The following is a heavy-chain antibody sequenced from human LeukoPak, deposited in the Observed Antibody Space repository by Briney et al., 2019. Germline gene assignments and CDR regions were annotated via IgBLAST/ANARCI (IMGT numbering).Heavy chain of an antibody. CDR1: GFIFSSYA. V-gene: IGHV3-23*05. J-gene: IGHJ4*02. D-gene: IGHD2-15*01. CDR2: VCSSGTST. Sequence: GGSLRLSCAASGFIFSSYAMTWFRQAPGEGLEGVSTVCSSGTSTYYADSVQGRFTISRDNSNNTLYLQMNSLRAEDTAVYYCAKDRSSGGSCYNFWGQGTLVTVSS. CDR3: AKDRSSGGSCYNF.